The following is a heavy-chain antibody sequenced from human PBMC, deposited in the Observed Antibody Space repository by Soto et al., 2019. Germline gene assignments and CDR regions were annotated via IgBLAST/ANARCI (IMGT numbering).Heavy chain of an antibody. CDR1: GYTFTSYY. D-gene: IGHD6-6*01. Sequence: ASVKVSCKASGYTFTSYYMHWVRQAPGQGLEWMGIINPSGGSTSYAQKFQGRVTMTRDTSTSTVYMELSSLRSEDTAVYYRARSYLYSSSYYYGMDVWGQGTTVTVSS. CDR3: ARSYLYSSSYYYGMDV. V-gene: IGHV1-46*01. CDR2: INPSGGST. J-gene: IGHJ6*02.